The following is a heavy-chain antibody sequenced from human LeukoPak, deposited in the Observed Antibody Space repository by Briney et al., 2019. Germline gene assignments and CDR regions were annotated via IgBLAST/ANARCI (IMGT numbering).Heavy chain of an antibody. J-gene: IGHJ4*02. V-gene: IGHV4-39*07. D-gene: IGHD4-17*01. Sequence: SETLSPTCTVSGGSISSSSYYWGWIRQPPGKGLEWIGSIYYSGSTYYNPSLKSRVTISVDTSKNQFSLKLSSVTAADTAVYYCARVLTVTDHPIYWGQGTLVTVSS. CDR1: GGSISSSSYY. CDR3: ARVLTVTDHPIY. CDR2: IYYSGST.